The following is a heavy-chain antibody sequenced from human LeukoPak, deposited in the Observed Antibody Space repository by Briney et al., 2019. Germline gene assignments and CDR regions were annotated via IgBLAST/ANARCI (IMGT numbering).Heavy chain of an antibody. CDR2: INTDATIT. CDR1: GYTFSRYW. CDR3: ARDFSGYDDY. V-gene: IGHV3-74*01. D-gene: IGHD3-22*01. J-gene: IGHJ4*02. Sequence: GGSLRLSCAASGYTFSRYWIHWVRQAPGKGLVWVSRINTDATITTYADPVRGRFTISRDNAKNILYLQMNSLRAEDTAVYYCARDFSGYDDYWGQGTLVTVSS.